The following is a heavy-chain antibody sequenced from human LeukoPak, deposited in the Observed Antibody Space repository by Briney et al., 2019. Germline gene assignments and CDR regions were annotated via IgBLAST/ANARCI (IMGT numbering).Heavy chain of an antibody. D-gene: IGHD6-19*01. J-gene: IGHJ5*02. CDR1: GFTLSNYD. Sequence: GGSLRLSCAASGFTLSNYDMHWVRQATGKGLEWVSGIDIPGNTYYPDSVKGRFTMSRESAKDSLYLQMNSLRAGDTAVYYCARAVAGTHWFDPWGQGTLVIVSS. V-gene: IGHV3-13*01. CDR3: ARAVAGTHWFDP. CDR2: IDIPGNT.